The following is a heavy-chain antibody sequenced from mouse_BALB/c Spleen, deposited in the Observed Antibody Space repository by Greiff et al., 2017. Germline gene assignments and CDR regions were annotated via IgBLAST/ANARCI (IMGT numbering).Heavy chain of an antibody. CDR2: INPSSGYT. Sequence: QVQLQQSGAELARPGASVKMSCKASGYTFTSYTMHWVKQRPGQGLEWIGYINPSSGYTNYNQKFKDKATLTADKSSSTAYMQLSSLTSEDSAVYYCASNPGSPRPPMDYWGQGTSVTVSS. CDR3: ASNPGSPRPPMDY. D-gene: IGHD4-1*01. CDR1: GYTFTSYT. V-gene: IGHV1-4*01. J-gene: IGHJ4*01.